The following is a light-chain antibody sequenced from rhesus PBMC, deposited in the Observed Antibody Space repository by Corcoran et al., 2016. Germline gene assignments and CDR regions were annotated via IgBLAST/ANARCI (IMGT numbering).Light chain of an antibody. Sequence: DIQMTQSPSSLSASVGDRVTITCRASENVNNYLTWYQQKPGKAPKLLIYKASTLQSGVPSRFSGSGTGTDDTFTISSLQPEDVATYYCQHGYGTPYSFGQGTKVEIK. V-gene: IGKV1-74*01. J-gene: IGKJ2*01. CDR1: ENVNNY. CDR3: QHGYGTPYS. CDR2: KAS.